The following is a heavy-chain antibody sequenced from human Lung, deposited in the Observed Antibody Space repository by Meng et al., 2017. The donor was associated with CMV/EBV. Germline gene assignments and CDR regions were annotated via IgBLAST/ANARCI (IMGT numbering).Heavy chain of an antibody. CDR1: GYSFTHHG. J-gene: IGHJ4*02. CDR3: ARDPSNTSGWYAYSGY. CDR2: ISGYNGNT. V-gene: IGHV1-18*04. D-gene: IGHD6-19*01. Sequence: QVQLVQSGVEVKKPGASVKVSCKASGYSFTHHGITWVRQAPGQGLEWMGWISGYNGNTHYAQKLQGRVTMTTDTSTSTAYMELRSLRSDDTAVYYCARDPSNTSGWYAYSGYWGQGTLVTVSS.